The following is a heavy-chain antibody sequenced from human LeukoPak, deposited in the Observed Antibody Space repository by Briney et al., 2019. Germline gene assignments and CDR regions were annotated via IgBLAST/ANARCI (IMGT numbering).Heavy chain of an antibody. CDR3: ARNDYNFDY. D-gene: IGHD3-16*01. CDR2: ISSSGSTI. J-gene: IGHJ4*02. V-gene: IGHV3-48*04. Sequence: GRSLRVSCAASGFIFSNYGMHWVRQAPGKGLEWVSYISSSGSTIYYADSVQGRFTISRDNAKNSLYLQMSSLRAEDTAVYYCARNDYNFDYWGQGTLVTVSS. CDR1: GFIFSNYG.